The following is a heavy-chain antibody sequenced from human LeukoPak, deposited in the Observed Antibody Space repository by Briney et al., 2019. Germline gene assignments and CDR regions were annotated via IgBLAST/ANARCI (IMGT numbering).Heavy chain of an antibody. CDR2: ISGSGGST. CDR3: AKSLRQWLARYYYYGMDV. D-gene: IGHD6-19*01. J-gene: IGHJ6*02. CDR1: GFTFSSYA. V-gene: IGHV3-23*01. Sequence: GGSLRLSCAASGFTFSSYAMSWVRQAPGKGLEWVSAISGSGGSTYYADSVTGRFTISRDNSKNTLYLQMNSLRAEDTAVYYCAKSLRQWLARYYYYGMDVWGQGTTVTVSS.